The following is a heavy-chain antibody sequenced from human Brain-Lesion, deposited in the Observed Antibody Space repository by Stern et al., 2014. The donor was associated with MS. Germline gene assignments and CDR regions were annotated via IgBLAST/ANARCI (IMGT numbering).Heavy chain of an antibody. CDR3: ARIFGGNFDN. V-gene: IGHV4-30-2*01. CDR2: IVHSGST. J-gene: IGHJ4*02. D-gene: IGHD4-23*01. Sequence: VQLEESGSGLVKPSQTLSLTCAVSGGSISSGDYSWSWIRQPPGQSLEWIGYIVHSGSTYYNPSLKSRVSISVDRSKNQFSLKLSSVTAADTAMYYCARIFGGNFDNWGQGTLVTVSS. CDR1: GGSISSGDYS.